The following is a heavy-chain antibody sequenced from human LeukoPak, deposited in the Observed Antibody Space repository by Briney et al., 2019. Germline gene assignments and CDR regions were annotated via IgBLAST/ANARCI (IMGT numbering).Heavy chain of an antibody. CDR1: GFSLSTSGVG. CDR2: IYWNDDK. D-gene: IGHD5-18*01. V-gene: IGHV2-5*01. J-gene: IGHJ4*02. Sequence: SGPTLVNPTQTLTLTCTFSGFSLSTSGVGVGWIRQPPGKALEWLALIYWNDDKRYSPSLKSRLTISKDTSKNQVVLTMTNMDPVDTATYYCARIQGLLGILDYWGQGTLVTVSS. CDR3: ARIQGLLGILDY.